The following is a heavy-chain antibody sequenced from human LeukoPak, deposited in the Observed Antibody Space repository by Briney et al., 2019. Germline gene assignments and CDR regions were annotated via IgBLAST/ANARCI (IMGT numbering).Heavy chain of an antibody. D-gene: IGHD3-10*01. CDR1: GGSISSDY. Sequence: SETLSLTCTVSGGSISSDYWSWIRQPPGKGLESIGYVHYRGSTNYNPSLKSRVTISVDTSTNQFSLKLSSVAAADTAVYYCARENTMIRGAFDAFDIWGQGTMVTVSS. CDR3: ARENTMIRGAFDAFDI. J-gene: IGHJ3*02. CDR2: VHYRGST. V-gene: IGHV4-59*12.